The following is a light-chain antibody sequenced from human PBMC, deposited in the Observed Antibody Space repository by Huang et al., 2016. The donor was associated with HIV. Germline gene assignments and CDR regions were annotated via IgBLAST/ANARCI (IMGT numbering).Light chain of an antibody. CDR3: QQRSNWPLT. CDR2: DAS. Sequence: PSTRAMSQGKRTARCGSASPSVSSYLAWYQQKAGQATRLLIYDASREATGIPARFSGRWAGTDFTLTISSLEPEDFAVYYCQQRSNWPLTFGGGTKVDIK. J-gene: IGKJ4*01. CDR1: PSVSSY. V-gene: IGKV3D-11*02.